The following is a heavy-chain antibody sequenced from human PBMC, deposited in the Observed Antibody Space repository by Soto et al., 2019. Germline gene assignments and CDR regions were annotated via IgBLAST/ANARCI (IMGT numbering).Heavy chain of an antibody. CDR1: GGSISSGGYY. Sequence: SETLSLTCTVSGGSISSGGYYWSWIRQHPGKGLEWIGYIYYSGSTYYNPSLKSRVTISVDTSKNQFSLKLSSVTAADTAVYYCARDRPTISNWFDPWGQGTLVTVSS. CDR3: ARDRPTISNWFDP. V-gene: IGHV4-31*03. CDR2: IYYSGST. D-gene: IGHD3-3*01. J-gene: IGHJ5*02.